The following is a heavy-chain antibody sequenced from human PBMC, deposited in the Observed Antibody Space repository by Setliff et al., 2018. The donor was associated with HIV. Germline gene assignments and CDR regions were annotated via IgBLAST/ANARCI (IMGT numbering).Heavy chain of an antibody. J-gene: IGHJ3*01. CDR1: GYTFISNY. V-gene: IGHV1-46*01. CDR2: INPSGDIT. D-gene: IGHD3-10*01. Sequence: ASVKVSCKASGYTFISNYIHWVRQAPGQGLEWMGLINPSGDITFYAQKFQGRVTMTRDTSTRIVYLELWSLRSEDTAVYYCASKGGSENYPDSDAFDVWGQGTLVTVSS. CDR3: ASKGGSENYPDSDAFDV.